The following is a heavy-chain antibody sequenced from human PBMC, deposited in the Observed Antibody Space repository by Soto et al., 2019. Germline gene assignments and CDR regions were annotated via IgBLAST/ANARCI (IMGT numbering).Heavy chain of an antibody. CDR3: SRDVIKDGKPVEYGY. D-gene: IGHD3-10*01. Sequence: HVQLVQSGAEVKKPGSSVKVSCKAFGGTFISSAVSWVRQTPGQGLEWMGGIIPIFNKANYGHKFQDRGTSTTYTSRSAVYMELSRLRTDDTAIYYCSRDVIKDGKPVEYGYWGQGTLFPVSS. CDR2: IIPIFNKA. V-gene: IGHV1-69*06. J-gene: IGHJ4*02. CDR1: GGTFISSA.